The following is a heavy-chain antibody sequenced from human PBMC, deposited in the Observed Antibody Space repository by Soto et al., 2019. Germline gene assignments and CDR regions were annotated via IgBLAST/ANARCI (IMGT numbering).Heavy chain of an antibody. J-gene: IGHJ4*02. CDR3: AQDLRAGSGYDFDY. CDR1: GFTFTSYS. CDR2: VNPGGYST. D-gene: IGHD5-12*01. Sequence: EVQLLQSGGGLVQPGGSLRLSCAASGFTFTSYSMTWVRQTPGKGLEWVAAVNPGGYSTYYADSVKGRFTSSRDNSNKTLYLQMNSRRAEDTAVYYCAQDLRAGSGYDFDYRDQGTLVTVSS. V-gene: IGHV3-23*01.